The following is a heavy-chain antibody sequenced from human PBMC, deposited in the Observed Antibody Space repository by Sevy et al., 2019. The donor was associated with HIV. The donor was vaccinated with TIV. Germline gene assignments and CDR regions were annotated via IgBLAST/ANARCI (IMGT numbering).Heavy chain of an antibody. CDR1: GFTVSNNY. D-gene: IGHD2-8*02. CDR2: IYTGGST. J-gene: IGHJ2*01. CDR3: ARDHGGVQDWYFDL. V-gene: IGHV3-53*01. Sequence: GGSLRLSCAASGFTVSNNYMSWVRQAPGKGLEWVSVIYTGGSTYYVDSVEGRFTTSRDDSKNTVYLEMNNLSAEDTAIYYCARDHGGVQDWYFDLWGRGTLVTVSS.